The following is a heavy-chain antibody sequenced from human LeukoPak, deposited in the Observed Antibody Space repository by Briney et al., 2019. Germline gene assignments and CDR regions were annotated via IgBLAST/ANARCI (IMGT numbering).Heavy chain of an antibody. CDR1: GFTFSNAW. D-gene: IGHD3-10*01. V-gene: IGHV3-15*01. CDR2: IKSKTDGGTT. CDR3: TTFPLWFGELVWASTRFDY. J-gene: IGHJ4*02. Sequence: GGSLRLSCAASGFTFSNAWMSWVRQAPGKGLEWVGRIKSKTDGGTTDYAAPVKGRFTISRDDSKNTLYLQMNSLKTEDTAVYYCTTFPLWFGELVWASTRFDYWGQGTLVTVSS.